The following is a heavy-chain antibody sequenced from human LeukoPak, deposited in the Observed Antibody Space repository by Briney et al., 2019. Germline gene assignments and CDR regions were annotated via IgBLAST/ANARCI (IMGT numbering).Heavy chain of an antibody. J-gene: IGHJ5*02. CDR3: ARDGGSRGVPYNWFDP. Sequence: SETLSLTCTVSGGSISSSSYYWGWIRQPPGKGLEWIGEIYHSGSTNYNPSLKSRVTISVDKSKNQFSLKLSSVTAADTAVYYCARDGGSRGVPYNWFDPWGQGTLVTVSS. CDR2: IYHSGST. D-gene: IGHD3-16*01. CDR1: GGSISSSSYY. V-gene: IGHV4-39*07.